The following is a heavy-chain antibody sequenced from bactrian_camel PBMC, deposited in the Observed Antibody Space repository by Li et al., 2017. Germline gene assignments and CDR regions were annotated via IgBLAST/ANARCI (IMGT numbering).Heavy chain of an antibody. J-gene: IGHJ4*01. D-gene: IGHD3*01. Sequence: VQLVESGGGSVQAGGSLTLSCTASKFTYGSNCLGWFRQAPGKEREGVAVIFTGSGTPSYADSVQGRFTISQDNAKNTVYLQMNSLKPEDTAMYYCAADSIVCAVGLIGGYWGAVSSPHFRYEGQGTQVTVS. V-gene: IGHV3S40*01. CDR2: IFTGSGTP. CDR1: KFTYGSNC.